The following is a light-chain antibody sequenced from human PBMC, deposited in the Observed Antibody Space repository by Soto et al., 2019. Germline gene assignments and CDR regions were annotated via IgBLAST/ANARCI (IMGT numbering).Light chain of an antibody. CDR1: QSVSSY. CDR3: QQRSNWRET. Sequence: EIVLTQSPATRSLSPGERATLSCRASQSVSSYLAWYQQKPGQAPRLLIYDASNRATGIPARFSGSGSGTDFTLTISSLEPEDFAVYYCQQRSNWRETFGPGTKVDIK. V-gene: IGKV3-11*01. CDR2: DAS. J-gene: IGKJ3*01.